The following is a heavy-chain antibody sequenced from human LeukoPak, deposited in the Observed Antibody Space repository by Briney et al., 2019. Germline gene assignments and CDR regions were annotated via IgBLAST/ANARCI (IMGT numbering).Heavy chain of an antibody. V-gene: IGHV7-4-1*02. Sequence: ASVKVSCKASGYTFTSYAMNWGRQAPGQGLERMGWINTNTGNPTYAQGFTGRFVFSLDTSVSTAYLRISSLKAEDTAVYYCARRGPHDYGDYVGYWGQGTLVTVSS. CDR1: GYTFTSYA. CDR2: INTNTGNP. D-gene: IGHD4-17*01. J-gene: IGHJ4*02. CDR3: ARRGPHDYGDYVGY.